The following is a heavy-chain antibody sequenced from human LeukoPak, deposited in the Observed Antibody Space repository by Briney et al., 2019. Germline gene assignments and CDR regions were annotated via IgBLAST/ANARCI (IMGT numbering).Heavy chain of an antibody. V-gene: IGHV1-69*13. CDR1: AGNFSSYA. Sequence: EASVKVSCRASAGNFSSYAISWVRQAPGQGLEWMGGIIPIFGTANYAQKFQGRVTITADESTSTAYMELSSLRSEDTAVYYCARGLRYFDWSFDYWGQGTLVTVSS. CDR3: ARGLRYFDWSFDY. D-gene: IGHD3-9*01. J-gene: IGHJ4*02. CDR2: IIPIFGTA.